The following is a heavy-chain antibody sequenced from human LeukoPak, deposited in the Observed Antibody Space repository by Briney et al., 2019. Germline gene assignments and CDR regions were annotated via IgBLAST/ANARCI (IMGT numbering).Heavy chain of an antibody. CDR2: IHNSGST. CDR1: GGSISSSRYY. J-gene: IGHJ6*03. Sequence: SETLSLTCTVSGGSISSSRYYWGWIRQPPGKGLESIGTIHNSGSTHYNPSLKSRITISVDTSKNQFSLKLSSVTAADTAVYYCARDQVYIVATPTKGTYYYYYYMDVWGKGTTVTISS. D-gene: IGHD5-12*01. CDR3: ARDQVYIVATPTKGTYYYYYYMDV. V-gene: IGHV4-39*02.